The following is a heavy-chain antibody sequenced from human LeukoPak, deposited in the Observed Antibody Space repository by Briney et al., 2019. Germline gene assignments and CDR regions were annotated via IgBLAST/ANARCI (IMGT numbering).Heavy chain of an antibody. J-gene: IGHJ1*01. V-gene: IGHV3-74*01. Sequence: GGSLRLSCAASEFTFNNYWMHWVRQAPGKGLVWVSRIKDDGKITTYADSVKGRFTTSRDNAKNTFYLQMNSLRVEDTAVYYCLLIILGGSSQHWGQGTLVTVSS. CDR1: EFTFNNYW. CDR2: IKDDGKIT. D-gene: IGHD3-3*01. CDR3: LLIILGGSSQH.